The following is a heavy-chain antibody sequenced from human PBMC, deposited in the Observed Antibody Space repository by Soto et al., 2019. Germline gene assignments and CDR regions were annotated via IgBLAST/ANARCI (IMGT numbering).Heavy chain of an antibody. CDR2: ISGSGGST. CDR3: AKDSNIVVVVAAN. J-gene: IGHJ4*02. V-gene: IGHV3-23*01. D-gene: IGHD2-15*01. CDR1: GCTFISYA. Sequence: PGGSLRLSCAASGCTFISYAMNWVRQAPGKGLEWVSAISGSGGSTYYADSVKGRFTISRDNSKNTLYLQMNSLRAEDTAVYYCAKDSNIVVVVAANWGQGTLVTVSS.